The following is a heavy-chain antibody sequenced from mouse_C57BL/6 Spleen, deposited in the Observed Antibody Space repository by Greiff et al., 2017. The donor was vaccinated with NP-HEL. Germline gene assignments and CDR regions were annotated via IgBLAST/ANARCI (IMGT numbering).Heavy chain of an antibody. CDR1: GYAFSSSW. J-gene: IGHJ4*01. Sequence: VKLLESGPELVKPGASVKISCKASGYAFSSSWMNWVKQRPGKGLEWIGRIYPGDGDTNYNGKFKGKATLTADKSSSTAYMQLSSLTSEDSAVYFCARSITTVVADAMDYWGQGTSVTVSS. V-gene: IGHV1-82*01. CDR2: IYPGDGDT. D-gene: IGHD1-1*01. CDR3: ARSITTVVADAMDY.